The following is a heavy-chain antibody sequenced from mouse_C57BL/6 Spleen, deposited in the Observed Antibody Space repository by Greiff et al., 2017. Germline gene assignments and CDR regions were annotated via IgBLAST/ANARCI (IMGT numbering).Heavy chain of an antibody. CDR2: ISSGSSTI. CDR3: ARALYYGSSWFAY. V-gene: IGHV5-17*01. CDR1: GFTFSDYG. J-gene: IGHJ3*01. Sequence: EVMLVESGGGLVKPGGSLKLSCAASGFTFSDYGMHWVRQAPEKGLEWVAYISSGSSTIYYADTVKGRFTISRDNAKNTLFLQMTSLRSEDTAMYYCARALYYGSSWFAYWGQGTLVTVSA. D-gene: IGHD1-1*01.